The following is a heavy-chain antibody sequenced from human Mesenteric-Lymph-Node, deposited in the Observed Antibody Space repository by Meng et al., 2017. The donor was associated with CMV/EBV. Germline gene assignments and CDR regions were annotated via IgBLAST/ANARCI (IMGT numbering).Heavy chain of an antibody. CDR1: LSGSSYY. CDR2: IYYSGST. V-gene: IGHV4-61*01. J-gene: IGHJ5*02. Sequence: LSGSSYYWGWVRQPPGRGLEWIGYIYYSGSTNYNPSLTSRVTISLDTSKNQFSLKLSSVTASDTAVYYCAGAYRYCSSTSCYTWFDPWGQGTLVTSPQ. CDR3: AGAYRYCSSTSCYTWFDP. D-gene: IGHD2-2*02.